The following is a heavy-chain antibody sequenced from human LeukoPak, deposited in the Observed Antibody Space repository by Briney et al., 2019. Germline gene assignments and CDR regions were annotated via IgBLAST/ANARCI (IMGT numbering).Heavy chain of an antibody. CDR1: GFTFSSYG. CDR3: ATRKLGNDY. Sequence: PGGSLRLSCAASGFTFSSYGMSWVRQAPGKGLEWVSAISGSGDRTYYADSVKGRFTISRDNSKNTLYLQMNSLRAEDTAVYYCATRKLGNDYWGQGTLVTVSS. J-gene: IGHJ4*02. CDR2: ISGSGDRT. D-gene: IGHD7-27*01. V-gene: IGHV3-23*01.